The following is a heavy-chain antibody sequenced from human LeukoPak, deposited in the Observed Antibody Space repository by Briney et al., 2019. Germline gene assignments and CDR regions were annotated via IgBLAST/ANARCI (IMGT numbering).Heavy chain of an antibody. J-gene: IGHJ4*02. CDR2: IRYDGSNK. CDR1: GFTFSAYG. D-gene: IGHD3-10*01. Sequence: GGSLRLSCAASGFTFSAYGIHWVRQAPGKGLEWVAFIRYDGSNKYYADSVKGRFTISRDNSKNTLDLQMNSLRAEDAAIYYCAKGLLWFGDPDHWGQGTLVTVSS. CDR3: AKGLLWFGDPDH. V-gene: IGHV3-30*02.